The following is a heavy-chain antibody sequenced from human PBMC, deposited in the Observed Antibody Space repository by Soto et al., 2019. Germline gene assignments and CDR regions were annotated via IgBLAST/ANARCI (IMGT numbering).Heavy chain of an antibody. J-gene: IGHJ5*02. D-gene: IGHD3-10*01. CDR2: VNPNSGNT. V-gene: IGHV1-8*01. CDR1: GYTFTSYD. Sequence: QVQLVQSGAEVKKPGASVKVSCKARGYTFTSYDITWVRQANVKGLEGLGGVNPNSGNTGYAQKFQSRVSMTSNTPISTAYMELSSLRSEDTAVYYCARERGSGSYYTPWFDPWGQGTLVTVSS. CDR3: ARERGSGSYYTPWFDP.